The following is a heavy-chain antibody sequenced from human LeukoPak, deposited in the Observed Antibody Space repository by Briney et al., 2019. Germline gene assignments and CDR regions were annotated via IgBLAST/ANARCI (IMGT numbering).Heavy chain of an antibody. CDR2: INAGNGNT. Sequence: ASVKVSCKASGYTFTSYAMHWVRQAPGQRLEWMGWINAGNGNTKYSQEFQGRVTITRDTSASTAYMELSSLRSEDMAVYHCARDGQTSYYDSSGYYYVGAFDIWGQGTMVTVSS. V-gene: IGHV1-3*03. D-gene: IGHD3-22*01. CDR3: ARDGQTSYYDSSGYYYVGAFDI. J-gene: IGHJ3*02. CDR1: GYTFTSYA.